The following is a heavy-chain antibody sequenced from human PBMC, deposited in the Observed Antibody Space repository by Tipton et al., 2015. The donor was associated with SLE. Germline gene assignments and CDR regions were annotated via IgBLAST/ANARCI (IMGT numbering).Heavy chain of an antibody. CDR1: GGSLSGYY. J-gene: IGHJ4*02. D-gene: IGHD3-3*01. CDR2: INHSGST. CDR3: ARLVRFLGGRFFDY. V-gene: IGHV4-34*01. Sequence: TLSLTCAVNGGSLSGYYWVWIRQPPEKGLEWIGEINHSGSTNYNPSLKSRVTISVDTSKNHFSLKLSSVTAADTAVYYCARLVRFLGGRFFDYWGRGTLVNVSS.